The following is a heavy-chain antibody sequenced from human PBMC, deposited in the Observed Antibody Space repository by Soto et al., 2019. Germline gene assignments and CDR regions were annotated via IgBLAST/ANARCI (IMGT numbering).Heavy chain of an antibody. CDR3: AGRSSLASVQVYFGEISNYNWFDP. J-gene: IGHJ5*02. CDR1: NGSISSAIYY. V-gene: IGHV4-39*01. CDR2: IYHSGST. D-gene: IGHD3-10*01. Sequence: SETLSLTCTVSNGSISSAIYYRGWIRQPPGKGLEWIGSIYHSGSTYYNPSLQGRVTISVDTSKNQFSLKLSSVTAADTAVYFCAGRSSLASVQVYFGEISNYNWFDPWGQGTLVTVSS.